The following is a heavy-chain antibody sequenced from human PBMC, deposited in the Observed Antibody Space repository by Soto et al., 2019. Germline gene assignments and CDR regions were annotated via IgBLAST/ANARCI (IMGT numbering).Heavy chain of an antibody. Sequence: GESLKISCKGSGYSFTSYRIGWVRQMPGKGLEWMGIIYPGDSDTRYSPSFQGQVTISADKSISTAYLQWSSLKASDTAMYYCARFHYDFWSGYEPYYYYMDVWAKGTTVPVSS. J-gene: IGHJ6*03. D-gene: IGHD3-3*01. V-gene: IGHV5-51*01. CDR1: GYSFTSYR. CDR3: ARFHYDFWSGYEPYYYYMDV. CDR2: IYPGDSDT.